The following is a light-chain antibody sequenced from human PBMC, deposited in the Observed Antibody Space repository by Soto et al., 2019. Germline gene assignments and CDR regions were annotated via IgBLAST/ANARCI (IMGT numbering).Light chain of an antibody. CDR3: SSYTSSSTDV. CDR2: DVT. CDR1: SSDVGGYYS. V-gene: IGLV2-14*01. Sequence: QSARTQPASVSGSPGQSITISCTGTSSDVGGYYSVSWYQQHPGKAPKLMIYDVTNRPSGVSNRFSGSKSGNTASLTISGLQAEDEADYYCSSYTSSSTDVFGTGTKLTVL. J-gene: IGLJ1*01.